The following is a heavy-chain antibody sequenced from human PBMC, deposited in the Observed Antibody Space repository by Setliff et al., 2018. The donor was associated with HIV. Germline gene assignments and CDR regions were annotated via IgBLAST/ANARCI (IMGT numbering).Heavy chain of an antibody. V-gene: IGHV3-7*03. D-gene: IGHD2-15*01. CDR2: IRQDGGEA. CDR3: TRCAAGPYCRNSFEY. CDR1: GFTFSTYW. J-gene: IGHJ4*02. Sequence: PGGSLRLSCAASGFTFSTYWMSWVRQAPGKGPEWVANIRQDGGEAYYVDSVSGRFTISRDNAKNSLDFEMRYLRGDDTAIYYCTRCAAGPYCRNSFEYWGRGALVTVSS.